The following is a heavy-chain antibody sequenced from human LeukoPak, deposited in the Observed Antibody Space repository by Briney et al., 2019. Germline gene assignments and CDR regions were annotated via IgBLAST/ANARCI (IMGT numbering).Heavy chain of an antibody. CDR2: ISGGGGGT. CDR1: GFTFSSYA. D-gene: IGHD3-16*02. J-gene: IGHJ4*02. V-gene: IGHV3-23*01. Sequence: PGGSLRLSCVASGFTFSSYAMSWVRQAPGKGLEWVSGISGGGGGTYYADSAKGRFTISRDNSKNTLYLQMSSLRAEDTAVYYCAEGLSSVRQGGTDYWGQGTLVTVSS. CDR3: AEGLSSVRQGGTDY.